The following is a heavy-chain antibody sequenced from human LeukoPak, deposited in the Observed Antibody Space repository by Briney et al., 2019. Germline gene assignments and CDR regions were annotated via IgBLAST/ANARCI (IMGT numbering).Heavy chain of an antibody. D-gene: IGHD3-22*01. CDR2: INHSGST. V-gene: IGHV4-34*01. Sequence: GSLRLSCAASGFTFSSYAMSWVRQAPGKGLEWIGEINHSGSTNYNPSLKSRVTISVDTSKNQFSLKLSSVTAADTAVYYCARGSYDYYDSSGYYYNWFDPWGQGTLVTVSS. J-gene: IGHJ5*02. CDR3: ARGSYDYYDSSGYYYNWFDP. CDR1: GFTFSSYA.